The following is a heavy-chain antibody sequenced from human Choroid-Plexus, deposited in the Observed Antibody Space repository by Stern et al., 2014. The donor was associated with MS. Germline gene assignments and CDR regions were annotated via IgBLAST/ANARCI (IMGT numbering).Heavy chain of an antibody. J-gene: IGHJ5*02. CDR3: AKDRQYLTYFFDH. Sequence: MQLVESGGGVVQPGRPLRLSCVASGFNFGSCAMHWVRQAPGKGLAWVAGVSYDGSNKYYADSVKGRFTISRDNSQNTLYMQMSSLRPEDTAVYYCAKDRQYLTYFFDHWGQGSLVTVSS. D-gene: IGHD2/OR15-2a*01. CDR1: GFNFGSCA. V-gene: IGHV3-30*18. CDR2: VSYDGSNK.